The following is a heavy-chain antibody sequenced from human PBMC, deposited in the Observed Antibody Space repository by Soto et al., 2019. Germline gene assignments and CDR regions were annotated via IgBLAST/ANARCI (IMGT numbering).Heavy chain of an antibody. CDR2: KSHDGSKE. CDR3: ARGGIAAAGTRRYYFDY. D-gene: IGHD6-13*01. Sequence: QVQLVESGGDVVQPGRSLRLSCAASGFTFTTYAMHWVRQAPGKGLEWVAVKSHDGSKEYYADSVKGRFTISRDNFNNTLYLQMNSLRAEDTAVYYCARGGIAAAGTRRYYFDYWGQGTLVTVSS. J-gene: IGHJ4*02. V-gene: IGHV3-30-3*01. CDR1: GFTFTTYA.